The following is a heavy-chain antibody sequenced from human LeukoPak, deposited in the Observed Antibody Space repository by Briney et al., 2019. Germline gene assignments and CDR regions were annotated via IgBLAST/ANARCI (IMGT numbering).Heavy chain of an antibody. Sequence: SETLSLTCTVSGGSISSSSYYWGWIRQPPGKGLEWIGSIYYSGSTYYNPSLKSRVTISVDTSKNQFSLKLSSVTAADTAVYYCARKPGSGLYYDFWSGYYAGDPYYFDYWGQGTLVTVSS. D-gene: IGHD3-3*01. CDR3: ARKPGSGLYYDFWSGYYAGDPYYFDY. CDR1: GGSISSSSYY. J-gene: IGHJ4*02. V-gene: IGHV4-39*07. CDR2: IYYSGST.